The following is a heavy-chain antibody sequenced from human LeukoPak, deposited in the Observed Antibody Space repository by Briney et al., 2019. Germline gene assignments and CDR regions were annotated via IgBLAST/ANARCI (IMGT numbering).Heavy chain of an antibody. J-gene: IGHJ6*03. CDR3: ARDPYNGGYGASYYYYMDV. CDR2: ITSSSSYT. V-gene: IGHV3-21*01. D-gene: IGHD1-26*01. Sequence: GGSLRLSCAASGFTFSSSWMSWVRQAPGKGLEWVSSITSSSSYTFYADSVRGRFTISRDNAKNSLYLQMNSLRAEDTAIYYCARDPYNGGYGASYYYYMDVWGKGTTVTISS. CDR1: GFTFSSSW.